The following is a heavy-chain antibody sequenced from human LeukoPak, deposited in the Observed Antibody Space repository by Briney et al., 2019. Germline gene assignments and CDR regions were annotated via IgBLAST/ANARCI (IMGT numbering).Heavy chain of an antibody. D-gene: IGHD3-9*01. Sequence: ASVKVSCKASGYTFTSYGISWVRQAPGQGLEWMGWISAYSGNTNYAQKLQGRVTMTTDTSTSTAYMELRSLRSDDTAVYYCARVEVLRYFDWSKYYGMDVWGQGTTVTVSS. CDR3: ARVEVLRYFDWSKYYGMDV. J-gene: IGHJ6*02. CDR2: ISAYSGNT. CDR1: GYTFTSYG. V-gene: IGHV1-18*01.